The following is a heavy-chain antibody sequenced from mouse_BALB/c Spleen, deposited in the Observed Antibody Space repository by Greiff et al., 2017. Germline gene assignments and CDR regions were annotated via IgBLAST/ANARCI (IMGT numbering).Heavy chain of an antibody. CDR2: IYPGDGDT. J-gene: IGHJ1*01. CDR3: ARTQLWYFDV. CDR1: GYAFSSYW. V-gene: IGHV1-80*01. Sequence: VQLHQSGAELVRPGSSVKISCKASGYAFSSYWMNWVKQRPGQGLEWIGQIYPGDGDTNYNGKFKGKATLTADKSSSTAYMQLSSLTSEDSAVYFCARTQLWYFDVWGAGTTVTVSS. D-gene: IGHD4-1*02.